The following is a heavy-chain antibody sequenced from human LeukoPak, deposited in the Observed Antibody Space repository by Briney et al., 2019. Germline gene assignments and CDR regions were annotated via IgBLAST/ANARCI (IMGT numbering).Heavy chain of an antibody. D-gene: IGHD6-13*01. J-gene: IGHJ4*02. CDR2: INTDGSST. CDR1: GFTVSSNY. CDR3: ARPRGSSWYNYFDY. V-gene: IGHV3-74*01. Sequence: GGSLRLSCAASGFTVSSNYMSWVRQAPGKGLVWVSRINTDGSSTSYADSVKGRFTISRDNAKNTLYLQMNSLRAEDTAVYYCARPRGSSWYNYFDYWGQGTLVTVSS.